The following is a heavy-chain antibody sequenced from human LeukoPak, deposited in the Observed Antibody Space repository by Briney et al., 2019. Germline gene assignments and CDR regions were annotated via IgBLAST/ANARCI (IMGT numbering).Heavy chain of an antibody. V-gene: IGHV4-61*02. CDR3: AREQARYCSSTSCSRSDAFDI. J-gene: IGHJ3*02. CDR1: GGSISSGSHY. Sequence: PSETLSLTCTVSGGSISSGSHYWSWIRQPAGKGLEWIGRIYTSGSTNYNPSLKSRVTISVDTSKNQFSLKLSSVTAADTAVYYCAREQARYCSSTSCSRSDAFDIWGQGTMVTVSS. CDR2: IYTSGST. D-gene: IGHD2-2*01.